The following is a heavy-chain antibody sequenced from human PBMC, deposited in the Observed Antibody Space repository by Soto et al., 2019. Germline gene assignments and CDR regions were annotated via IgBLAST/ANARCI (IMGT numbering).Heavy chain of an antibody. J-gene: IGHJ4*02. Sequence: QVQLVESGGGVVQPGRSLRLSCAASGFTFSNYGMHWVRQAPGKGLEWVAVISYDGSNKYYGDSVKGRFTISRDNSKNTLYLQMNSLRAEDTAVYYCAKDAYGGQGTLVTVSS. CDR2: ISYDGSNK. CDR1: GFTFSNYG. V-gene: IGHV3-30*18. CDR3: AKDAY.